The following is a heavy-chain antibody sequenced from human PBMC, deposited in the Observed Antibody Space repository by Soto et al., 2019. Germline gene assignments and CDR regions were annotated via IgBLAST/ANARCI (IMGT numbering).Heavy chain of an antibody. CDR3: ASRGYSYGEGFDY. Sequence: QVQLQESGPGLVKPSGTLSLTCAVSGGSISSRNWWSWVRQTPGKRLEWIGEIYHSGSTNYNPSLKSRVTISVDKSKNQFSLKLTSVTAADTAVYYCASRGYSYGEGFDYWGQGTLVTVSS. V-gene: IGHV4-4*02. CDR1: GGSISSRNW. D-gene: IGHD5-18*01. CDR2: IYHSGST. J-gene: IGHJ4*02.